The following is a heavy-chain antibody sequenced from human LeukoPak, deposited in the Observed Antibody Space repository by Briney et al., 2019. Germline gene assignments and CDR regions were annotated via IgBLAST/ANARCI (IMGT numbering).Heavy chain of an antibody. CDR3: AKDTLGYCTGGVCSHFDY. CDR2: IRSTGGST. J-gene: IGHJ4*02. V-gene: IGHV3-23*01. CDR1: GFTFSSYA. Sequence: GGSLRLSCAASGFTFSSYAMSWVRQAPGKGLEWVSAIRSTGGSTNYADSVKGRFTISRDNSKNTLFLQMNSLRAEDTAVYYCAKDTLGYCTGGVCSHFDYWGQGALVTVSS. D-gene: IGHD2-8*02.